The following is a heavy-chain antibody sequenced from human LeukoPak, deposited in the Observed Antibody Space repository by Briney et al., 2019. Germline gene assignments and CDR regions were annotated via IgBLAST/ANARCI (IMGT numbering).Heavy chain of an antibody. J-gene: IGHJ4*02. CDR1: GFTFDDYA. V-gene: IGHV3-9*01. D-gene: IGHD6-13*01. Sequence: GGSLRLSCAASGFTFDDYAMHWVRQAPGKGLEWVSGISWNSGSIGHADSVKGRFTISRDNAKNSLYLQMNSLRAEDTALYYCAKDYGYSSSWLDYWGQGTLVTVSS. CDR2: ISWNSGSI. CDR3: AKDYGYSSSWLDY.